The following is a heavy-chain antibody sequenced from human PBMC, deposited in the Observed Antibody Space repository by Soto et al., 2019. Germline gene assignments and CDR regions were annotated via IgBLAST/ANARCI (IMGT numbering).Heavy chain of an antibody. D-gene: IGHD2-15*01. Sequence: SETLSLTCTVSGGSISSYYWSWIRQPPGKGLEWIGYIYYSGSTNYNPSLKSRVTISVDTSKNQFSLKLSSVTAADTAVYYCARSVVVVAATFDYWGQGTLVTVSS. CDR3: ARSVVVVAATFDY. V-gene: IGHV4-59*01. CDR1: GGSISSYY. J-gene: IGHJ4*02. CDR2: IYYSGST.